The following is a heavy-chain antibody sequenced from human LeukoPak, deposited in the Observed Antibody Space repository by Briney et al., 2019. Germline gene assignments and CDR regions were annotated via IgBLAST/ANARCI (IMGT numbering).Heavy chain of an antibody. J-gene: IGHJ6*04. V-gene: IGHV3-48*01. CDR2: ISSGSSTI. Sequence: GGSLRLSCAASGFTFSTYAMNWVRQAPGKGLEWVSYISSGSSTIFYSDSVKGRFTIFRDNAKDSLYLQMNSLRAEDTAVYYCAELGITMIGGVWGKGTTVTISS. D-gene: IGHD3-10*02. CDR1: GFTFSTYA. CDR3: AELGITMIGGV.